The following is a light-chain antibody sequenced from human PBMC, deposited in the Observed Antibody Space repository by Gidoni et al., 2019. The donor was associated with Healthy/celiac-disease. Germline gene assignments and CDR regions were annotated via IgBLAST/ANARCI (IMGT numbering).Light chain of an antibody. V-gene: IGKV3-20*01. CDR1: QSVSSSY. CDR2: GAS. CDR3: QQYGSSPLYT. J-gene: IGKJ2*01. Sequence: EIVLTQSPGTLSLSPGERAPLSCRASQSVSSSYLAWYQQKPGQAPRLLIYGASSRATGIPDRFSGSGSGTYFTLTISRLEPEDFGVYYCQQYGSSPLYTFGQGTKLEIK.